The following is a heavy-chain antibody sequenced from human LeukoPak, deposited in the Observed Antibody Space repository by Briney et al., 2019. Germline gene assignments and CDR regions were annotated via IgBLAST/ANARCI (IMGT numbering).Heavy chain of an antibody. CDR2: IYYSGGT. CDR1: GGSISSYY. CDR3: ARHGVGAYYYGMDV. Sequence: PSETLSLTCTVSGGSISSYYWSWIRQPPGKGLEWIGYIYYSGGTNYNPSLKSRVTISVDTSKNQFSLKLSSVTAADTAVYYCARHGVGAYYYGMDVWGQGTTVTVSS. V-gene: IGHV4-59*08. J-gene: IGHJ6*02. D-gene: IGHD1-26*01.